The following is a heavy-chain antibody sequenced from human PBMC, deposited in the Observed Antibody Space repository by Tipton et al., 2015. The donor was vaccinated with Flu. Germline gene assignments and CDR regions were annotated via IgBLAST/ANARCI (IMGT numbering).Heavy chain of an antibody. V-gene: IGHV3-53*01. J-gene: IGHJ6*02. CDR2: IYSGGST. CDR1: GFSVSTNH. D-gene: IGHD2-8*02. CDR3: AKHCSGGLCYTSYAMDV. Sequence: VQSGGGLIQPGGSLRLSCAASGFSVSTNHMSWVRQAPGKGLEWVSLIYSGGSTYYADSVKGRFTISRDNSKNTLYLQMSSLSAEDTAVYYCAKHCSGGLCYTSYAMDVWGQGTSVTVSS.